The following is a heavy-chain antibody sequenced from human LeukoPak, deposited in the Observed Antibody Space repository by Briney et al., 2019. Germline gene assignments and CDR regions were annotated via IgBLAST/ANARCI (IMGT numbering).Heavy chain of an antibody. J-gene: IGHJ3*02. CDR1: GFTFSSYA. Sequence: GGSLRLSCAASGFTFSSYAMSWVRQAPGKGLEWVSAISGSGGSTYYADSVKGRFTIFRDNSKNTLYLQMNSLRAEHTAVYYCARKVEGPYDAFDIWGQGTMVNVSS. V-gene: IGHV3-23*01. CDR2: ISGSGGST. CDR3: ARKVEGPYDAFDI. D-gene: IGHD2-15*01.